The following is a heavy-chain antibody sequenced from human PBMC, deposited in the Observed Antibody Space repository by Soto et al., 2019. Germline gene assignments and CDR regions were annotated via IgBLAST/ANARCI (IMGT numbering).Heavy chain of an antibody. CDR2: TYYRSKLYN. V-gene: IGHV6-1*01. Sequence: SQTLSLTCAISGDSVSSNSAAWNWIRQSPSRGLEWLGRTYYRSKLYNDYAVSVKSRITINPDTSKNQFSLQLNSVTPEDTAVYYCARDGSIAARIYYYGMDVWGQGTTVTVS. CDR3: ARDGSIAARIYYYGMDV. J-gene: IGHJ6*02. CDR1: GDSVSSNSAA. D-gene: IGHD6-6*01.